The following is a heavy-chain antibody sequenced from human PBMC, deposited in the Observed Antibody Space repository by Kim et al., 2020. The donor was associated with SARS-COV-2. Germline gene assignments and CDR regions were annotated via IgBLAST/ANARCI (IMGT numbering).Heavy chain of an antibody. V-gene: IGHV3-48*03. D-gene: IGHD3-22*01. CDR1: GFTFSSYE. J-gene: IGHJ4*02. Sequence: GGSLRLSCAASGFTFSSYEMNWVRQAPGKGLEWVSYISSSGSTIYYADSVKGRFTISRDNAKNSLYLQMNSLRAEDTAVYYCARVPKRLITTGFYFDYWGQGTLVTVSS. CDR3: ARVPKRLITTGFYFDY. CDR2: ISSSGSTI.